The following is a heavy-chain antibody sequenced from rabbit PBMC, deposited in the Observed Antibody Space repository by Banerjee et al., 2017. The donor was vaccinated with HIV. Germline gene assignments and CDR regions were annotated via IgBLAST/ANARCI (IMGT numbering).Heavy chain of an antibody. Sequence: QDHLVESGGGLVQPGGSLKLSCKASAFDFSSGGVSWVRQAPGKGLEWIGYIDPITETTYYANWVNGRFTISSDNAQNTVDLQMNSLTAADTATYFCAREDVGGSVSLWGQGTLVTVS. CDR1: AFDFSSGG. CDR2: IDPITETT. D-gene: IGHD1-1*01. CDR3: AREDVGGSVSL. V-gene: IGHV1S47*01. J-gene: IGHJ4*01.